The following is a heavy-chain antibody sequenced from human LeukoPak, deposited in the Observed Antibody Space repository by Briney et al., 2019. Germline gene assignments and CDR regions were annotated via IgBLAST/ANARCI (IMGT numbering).Heavy chain of an antibody. V-gene: IGHV1-2*02. J-gene: IGHJ4*02. D-gene: IGHD3-9*01. CDR3: AGVSTYYDILTGYSTFDY. CDR2: INPNSGGT. Sequence: GASVKVSCKASGYTFTGYYMHWVRQAPGQGLEWMGWINPNSGGTNYAQKFQGRVTMTRDTSISTAYMELSRLRSDDTAVYYCAGVSTYYDILTGYSTFDYWGQGTLVTVSS. CDR1: GYTFTGYY.